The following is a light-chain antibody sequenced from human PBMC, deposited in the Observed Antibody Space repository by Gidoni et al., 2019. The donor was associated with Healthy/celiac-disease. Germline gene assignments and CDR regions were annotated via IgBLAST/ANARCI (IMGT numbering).Light chain of an antibody. CDR1: QSVSSN. V-gene: IGKV3-15*01. CDR2: GAS. CDR3: QQYNNWPPPLT. J-gene: IGKJ4*01. Sequence: EIVMTQSPATLSVSPGERATLSCRASQSVSSNLAWYQQKPGQAPRLLIYGASSGSGTEFTHTISSLQSEDFAVYYCQQYNNWPPPLTFGGGTRVEIK.